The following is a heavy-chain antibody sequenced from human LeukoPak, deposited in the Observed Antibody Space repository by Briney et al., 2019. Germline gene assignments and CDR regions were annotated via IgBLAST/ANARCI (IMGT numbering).Heavy chain of an antibody. CDR2: ISTSSSYI. J-gene: IGHJ5*02. V-gene: IGHV3-21*01. D-gene: IGHD2-15*01. CDR1: GFTFNRYN. CDR3: ARGADGVSSNSRGWFDP. Sequence: GGSLRLSCAASGFTFNRYNMNWVRRAPGKGLEWVSSISTSSSYIYYADSVRGRFTISRDNAKKPLYLQMNSLRAEDTAVYSCARGADGVSSNSRGWFDPWGQGTLVTVSS.